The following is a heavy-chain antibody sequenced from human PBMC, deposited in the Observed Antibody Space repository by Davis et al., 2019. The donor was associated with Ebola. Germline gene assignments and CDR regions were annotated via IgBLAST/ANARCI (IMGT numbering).Heavy chain of an antibody. CDR1: GFTFSDSA. D-gene: IGHD1-26*01. Sequence: PGGSLRLSCAASGFTFSDSAMHWVRQASGKGLEWVGRIRSKANSYATAYAASVKGRFTIPRDDSKNTAYLQMNSLKTEDTAVYYCSGGSGSYRDYWGQGTLVTVSS. CDR2: IRSKANSYAT. CDR3: SGGSGSYRDY. V-gene: IGHV3-73*01. J-gene: IGHJ4*02.